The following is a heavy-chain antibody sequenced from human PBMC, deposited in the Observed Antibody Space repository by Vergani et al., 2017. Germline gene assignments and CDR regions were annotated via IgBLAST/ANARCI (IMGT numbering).Heavy chain of an antibody. V-gene: IGHV1-8*02. J-gene: IGHJ3*02. CDR3: ARGLYYYNSRLVGFDI. Sequence: QVQLVQSGAEVKKPGASVKVSCKASGYTFTSYDINWVRQATGQGLEWMGWMNPNSGNTGYAQKFQGRVTMTRNTSSSTAYMELSSLRSEDTAVYYCARGLYYYNSRLVGFDIWGQGTMVTVSS. D-gene: IGHD3-22*01. CDR2: MNPNSGNT. CDR1: GYTFTSYD.